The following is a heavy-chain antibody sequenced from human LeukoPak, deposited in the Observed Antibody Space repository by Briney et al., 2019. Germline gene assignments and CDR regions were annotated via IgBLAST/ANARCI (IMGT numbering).Heavy chain of an antibody. CDR2: ISYDGSNK. CDR3: ARENTAMDYYYYGMDV. J-gene: IGHJ6*02. Sequence: RGSLRLSCAASGFTFSSYAMHWVRAAPGKGLEWVSVISYDGSNKYYADSVKGRFTISRDHSKNTLYLQMNSLRAEDTAVYYCARENTAMDYYYYGMDVWGQGTTVTVSS. V-gene: IGHV3-30*04. CDR1: GFTFSSYA. D-gene: IGHD5-18*01.